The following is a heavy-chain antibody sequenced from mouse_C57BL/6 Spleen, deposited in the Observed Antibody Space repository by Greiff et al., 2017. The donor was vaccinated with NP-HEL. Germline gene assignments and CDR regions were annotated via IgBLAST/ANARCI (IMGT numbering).Heavy chain of an antibody. J-gene: IGHJ1*03. CDR1: GYTFTDYY. Sequence: EVQLQQSGPELVKPGASVKISCKASGYTFTDYYMNWVKQSHGKSLEWIGDINPNNGGTSYNQKFKGKATLTVDKSSSTPYMELRSLTSEDSAVYYCARGDYDYDRNWWYFDVWGTGTTVTVSS. CDR2: INPNNGGT. CDR3: ARGDYDYDRNWWYFDV. V-gene: IGHV1-26*01. D-gene: IGHD2-4*01.